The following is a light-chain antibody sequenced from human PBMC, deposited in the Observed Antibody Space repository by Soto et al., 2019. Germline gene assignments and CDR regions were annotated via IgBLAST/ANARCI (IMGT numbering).Light chain of an antibody. CDR2: AAS. V-gene: IGKV1-39*01. CDR1: QSIRSS. Sequence: DIQMTQSPSSLSASVGDRVTITCRTRQSIRSSLNWYQQKPGKAPNLLIYAASRLQSGVPSRFSGSGSGTDFTLTISSLQPADFATYYCQQSYSTPFPFGPGTKVDIK. J-gene: IGKJ3*01. CDR3: QQSYSTPFP.